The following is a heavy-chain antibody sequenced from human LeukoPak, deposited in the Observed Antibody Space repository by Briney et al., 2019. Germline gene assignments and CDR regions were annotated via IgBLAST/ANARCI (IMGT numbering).Heavy chain of an antibody. D-gene: IGHD3-10*01. V-gene: IGHV1-69*06. Sequence: GASVKVSCKASGGTFSSYAISWVRQAPGQGLEWMGGIIPIFGTANYAQKFQGRVTITADKSTSTAYMELSSLRSEDTAVYYCALDGSGTSKSDYWGQGTLVTVSS. CDR2: IIPIFGTA. CDR3: ALDGSGTSKSDY. CDR1: GGTFSSYA. J-gene: IGHJ4*02.